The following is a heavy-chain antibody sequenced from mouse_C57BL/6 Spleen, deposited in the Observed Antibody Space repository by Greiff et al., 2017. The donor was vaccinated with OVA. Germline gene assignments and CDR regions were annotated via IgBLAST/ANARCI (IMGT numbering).Heavy chain of an antibody. CDR1: GYAFSSSW. D-gene: IGHD1-1*01. V-gene: IGHV1-82*01. Sequence: QVQLQQSGPELVKPGASVKISCKASGYAFSSSWMNWVKQRPGKGLEWIGRIYPGDGDTNYNGKFKGKATLTADKSSSTAYMQLSSLTSEDSAVYFCANYYYGSSYFDYWGQGTTLTVSS. CDR2: IYPGDGDT. J-gene: IGHJ2*01. CDR3: ANYYYGSSYFDY.